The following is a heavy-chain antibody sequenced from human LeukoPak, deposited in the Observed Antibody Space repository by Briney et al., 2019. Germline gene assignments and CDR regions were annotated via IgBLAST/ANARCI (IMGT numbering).Heavy chain of an antibody. D-gene: IGHD3-3*01. CDR1: GFTFSSYG. CDR2: ISYDGSNK. CDR3: AKDRETIFGVAPFDY. Sequence: PGGSLRLSCAASGFTFSSYGMHWVRQAPGKGLEWVAVISYDGSNKYYADSVKGRFTISRDNSKNTLYLQMNSLRAEDTAVYYCAKDRETIFGVAPFDYWGQGTLVTVSS. J-gene: IGHJ4*02. V-gene: IGHV3-30*18.